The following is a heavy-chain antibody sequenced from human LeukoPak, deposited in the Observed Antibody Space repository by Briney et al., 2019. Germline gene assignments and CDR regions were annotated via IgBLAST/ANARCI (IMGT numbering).Heavy chain of an antibody. CDR2: IRYDGSNK. CDR3: AKVSCSGGSCCSIDY. CDR1: GFTFSSYG. J-gene: IGHJ4*02. D-gene: IGHD2-15*01. V-gene: IGHV3-30*02. Sequence: GGSLRLSCAASGFTFSSYGMHWVRQAPGKGLEWVAFIRYDGSNKYYADSVKGRFTISRDNSKNTLYLQMNSLRAEDTAVYYCAKVSCSGGSCCSIDYWGQGTLVTVSS.